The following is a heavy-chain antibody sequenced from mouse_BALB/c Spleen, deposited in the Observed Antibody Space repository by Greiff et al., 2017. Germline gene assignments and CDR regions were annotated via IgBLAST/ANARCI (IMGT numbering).Heavy chain of an antibody. J-gene: IGHJ4*01. CDR3: ARGGAYYAMDY. CDR2: INPSTGYT. V-gene: IGHV1-7*01. CDR1: GYPFTSYW. Sequence: QVQLQQSGAELAKPGASVKMSCKASGYPFTSYWMHWVKQRPGQGLEWIGYINPSTGYTEYNQKFKDKATLTADKSSSTAYMQLSSLTSEDSAVYYCARGGAYYAMDYWGQGTSVTVSS.